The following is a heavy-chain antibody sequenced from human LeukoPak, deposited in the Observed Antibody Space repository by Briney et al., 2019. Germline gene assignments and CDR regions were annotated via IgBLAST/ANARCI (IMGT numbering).Heavy chain of an antibody. V-gene: IGHV3-23*01. D-gene: IGHD6-19*01. CDR1: GFTFYNYA. Sequence: PGGSLRLSCAASGFTFYNYAMSWVRQAPGKGLEWVSGISGSGGSTFYAESVKGRFTISRDDSKLYLQMNSQRAEDTAVYYCAKRGVQQWLVDWYFDYWGQGTLVTVSS. J-gene: IGHJ4*02. CDR2: ISGSGGST. CDR3: AKRGVQQWLVDWYFDY.